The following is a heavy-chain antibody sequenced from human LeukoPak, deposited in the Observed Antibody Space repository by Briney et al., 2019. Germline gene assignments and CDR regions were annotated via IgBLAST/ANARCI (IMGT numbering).Heavy chain of an antibody. CDR3: ARDARLFDY. Sequence: GGSLRLSCAASGFTFSDHYMDWVRQAPGKGLEWVGRTRNKANSYTTEYAASVKGRFTISRDDSKNSLYLQMNSLRDEDTAVYYCARDARLFDYWGQGTLVTVSS. J-gene: IGHJ4*02. CDR1: GFTFSDHY. V-gene: IGHV3-72*01. CDR2: TRNKANSYTT.